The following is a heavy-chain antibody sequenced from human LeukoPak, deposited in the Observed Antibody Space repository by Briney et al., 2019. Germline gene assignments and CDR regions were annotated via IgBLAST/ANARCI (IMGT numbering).Heavy chain of an antibody. Sequence: GGSLRLSCTASGFTFGDYAMSWFRQAPGKGLEWVGFIRSKAYGGTTGYAASVKGRFTISRDDSKSIAYLQMNSLKTEDTAVYYCTRGSYGSGRHFDYWGQGTLVTVSS. CDR2: IRSKAYGGTT. V-gene: IGHV3-49*03. D-gene: IGHD3-10*01. J-gene: IGHJ4*02. CDR3: TRGSYGSGRHFDY. CDR1: GFTFGDYA.